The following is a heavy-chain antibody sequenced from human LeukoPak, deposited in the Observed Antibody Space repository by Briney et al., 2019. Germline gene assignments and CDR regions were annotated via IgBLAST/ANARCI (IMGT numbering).Heavy chain of an antibody. J-gene: IGHJ4*02. CDR3: ARGPGAVPAAI. CDR2: IFYTGST. V-gene: IGHV4-4*02. D-gene: IGHD2-2*01. CDR1: GGSISSNNW. Sequence: PSGTLSLTCAVSGGSISSNNWWSWVRQPPGKALEWIGYIFYTGSTNYNPSLKSRVTISVDRSKNQFSLKLSSVTAADTAVYFCARGPGAVPAAIWGQGTLVTVSS.